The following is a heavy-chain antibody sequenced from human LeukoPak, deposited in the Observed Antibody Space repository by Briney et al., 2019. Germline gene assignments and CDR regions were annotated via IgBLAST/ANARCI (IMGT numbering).Heavy chain of an antibody. J-gene: IGHJ4*02. CDR1: GGSISSYH. Sequence: ASETLSLTCTVPGGSISSYHWSWIRQPPGKGLEWIGYIYYSGSTNYNPSLKSRVTISVDTSKPQFSLRLSSVTAADTAVYYWAIGEDICDYWGQGTVVSVSS. CDR3: AIGEDICDY. D-gene: IGHD2-15*01. V-gene: IGHV4-59*01. CDR2: IYYSGST.